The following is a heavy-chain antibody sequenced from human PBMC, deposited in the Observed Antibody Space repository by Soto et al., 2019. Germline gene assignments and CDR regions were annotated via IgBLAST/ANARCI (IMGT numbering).Heavy chain of an antibody. CDR2: IKSKTDGGTT. V-gene: IGHV3-15*01. J-gene: IGHJ4*02. CDR1: GFTFSNAW. Sequence: PGGSLRLSCAASGFTFSNAWMSWVRQAPGKGLEWVGRIKSKTDGGTTDYAAPVKGRFTISRDDSKNTLYLQMNSLKTEDTAVYYCTTEGLRLGELVDYWGQGTLVTVSS. CDR3: TTEGLRLGELVDY. D-gene: IGHD3-16*01.